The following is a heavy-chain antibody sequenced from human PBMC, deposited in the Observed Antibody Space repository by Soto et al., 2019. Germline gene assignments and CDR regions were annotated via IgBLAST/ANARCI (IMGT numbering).Heavy chain of an antibody. V-gene: IGHV5-51*01. J-gene: IGHJ6*02. CDR3: ARVPAGFLEGAGGMDV. D-gene: IGHD3-3*01. CDR1: GYIFTTYW. Sequence: PGESLKISCKGSGYIFTTYWIAWARQMPGKGLEWMGSIFPGDAETRFSPSFQGQVTISADKSINTAYLQWSSLRASDTAIYYCARVPAGFLEGAGGMDVWGQGTTVTVSS. CDR2: IFPGDAET.